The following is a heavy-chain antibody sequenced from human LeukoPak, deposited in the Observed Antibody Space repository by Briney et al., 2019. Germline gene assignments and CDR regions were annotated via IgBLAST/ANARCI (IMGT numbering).Heavy chain of an antibody. V-gene: IGHV1-18*01. J-gene: IGHJ5*02. CDR3: ARGQYYDYVWGSYRPNWFDP. Sequence: ASVKVSCKASGYTFTSYGISWVRQAPGQGLEWVGWISAYNGNTKYAEKLQGRVTMTTDTSTSTAYMELRSLRSDDTAVYYCARGQYYDYVWGSYRPNWFDPWGQGTLVTVSS. CDR2: ISAYNGNT. CDR1: GYTFTSYG. D-gene: IGHD3-16*02.